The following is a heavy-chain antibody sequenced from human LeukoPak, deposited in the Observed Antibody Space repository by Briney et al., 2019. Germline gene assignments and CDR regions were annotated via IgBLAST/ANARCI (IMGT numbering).Heavy chain of an antibody. CDR3: ARDRRYSSGWYGIDY. Sequence: SETLSLTCTVSGGSISSYYGSWIRQPPGEGLEWIGYIYYSGSTNYNPSLKSRVTISVDTSKNQFSLKLRSVTAADTAVYYCARDRRYSSGWYGIDYWGQGTLVTVSS. J-gene: IGHJ4*02. D-gene: IGHD6-19*01. V-gene: IGHV4-59*01. CDR2: IYYSGST. CDR1: GGSISSYY.